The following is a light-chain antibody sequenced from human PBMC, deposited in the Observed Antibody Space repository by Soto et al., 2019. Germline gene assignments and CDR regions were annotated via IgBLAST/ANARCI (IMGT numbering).Light chain of an antibody. V-gene: IGLV2-14*01. CDR2: EIY. Sequence: QSVLTQPASVSGSPGQSITISCTGTSSDVGSYNYVSWYQHHPGKAPKLMVYEIYNRPSGISSRFTGSKSANTASLTISGLQAEDEADYYCSSYTISGLFVFGTGTKLTVL. CDR1: SSDVGSYNY. CDR3: SSYTISGLFV. J-gene: IGLJ1*01.